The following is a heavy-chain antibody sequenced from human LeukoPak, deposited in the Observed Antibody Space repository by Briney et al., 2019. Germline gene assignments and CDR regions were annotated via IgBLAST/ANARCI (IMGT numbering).Heavy chain of an antibody. V-gene: IGHV3-33*06. D-gene: IGHD3-10*01. J-gene: IGHJ4*01. CDR3: VKNSYRSGSGYFDY. Sequence: GGSLRLSCAASGFTFSSYGMHWVRQAPGKGLEWVAVIWYDGSNKYYADSVKGRFTISRDNSKNTLYLQMNSLRAEDTAVYYCVKNSYRSGSGYFDYWGQEPWSPSPQ. CDR1: GFTFSSYG. CDR2: IWYDGSNK.